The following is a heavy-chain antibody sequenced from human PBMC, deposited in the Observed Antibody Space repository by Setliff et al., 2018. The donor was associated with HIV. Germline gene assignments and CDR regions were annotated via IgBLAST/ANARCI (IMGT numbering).Heavy chain of an antibody. Sequence: ASVKVSCKASGYTFSDYYMHWVRQAPGQGLEWMGWINPNSGGTNYAQKFQGRVNMTRDTSISTTYMELSGLRFDDTAVYYCARDPGYKSTWYGVFDIWGQGTMVTVSS. CDR2: INPNSGGT. CDR1: GYTFSDYY. V-gene: IGHV1-2*02. J-gene: IGHJ3*02. CDR3: ARDPGYKSTWYGVFDI. D-gene: IGHD6-13*01.